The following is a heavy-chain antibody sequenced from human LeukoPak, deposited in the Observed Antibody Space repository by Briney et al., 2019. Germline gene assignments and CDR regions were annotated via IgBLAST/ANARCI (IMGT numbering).Heavy chain of an antibody. CDR3: ARVFSGSYSNDAFDI. J-gene: IGHJ3*02. D-gene: IGHD1-26*01. Sequence: SETLSLTCTVSGGSISSGGYYWSWIRQHPGKGLEWIGYIYYSGSTYYNPSLKSRVTISVDTSKNQFSLKLSSVTAADTAVYYCARVFSGSYSNDAFDIWGQGTTVTVSS. V-gene: IGHV4-31*03. CDR2: IYYSGST. CDR1: GGSISSGGYY.